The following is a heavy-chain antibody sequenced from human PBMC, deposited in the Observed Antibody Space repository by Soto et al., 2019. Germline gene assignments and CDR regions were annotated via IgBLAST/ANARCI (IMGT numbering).Heavy chain of an antibody. CDR1: GFTFSSYA. D-gene: IGHD5-12*01. J-gene: IGHJ4*02. V-gene: IGHV3-23*01. Sequence: EVQLLESGGGLVQPGGSLRLSCVVSGFTFSSYAMSWVRQAPGKGLEWVSTISGSGGTTYYADSVKGRLSISRDNSRDNLYLQMNSLRAEDTAVYYCANDQYSSSPGKPDYWGQGTLVTVSS. CDR2: ISGSGGTT. CDR3: ANDQYSSSPGKPDY.